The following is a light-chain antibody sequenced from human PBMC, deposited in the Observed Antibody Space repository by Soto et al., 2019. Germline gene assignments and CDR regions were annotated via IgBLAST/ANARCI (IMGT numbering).Light chain of an antibody. J-gene: IGKJ5*01. V-gene: IGKV3-20*01. CDR2: GAS. CDR1: QSVSSN. Sequence: EIVMTQSPATLSVSPGERATTSCRASQSVSSNLAWYQQKPGQAPRLLIYGASTRATGIPDRFSGSGSGTDFTLTISRLEPEDFAVYYCQQCGSSSTFGQGTRLENK. CDR3: QQCGSSST.